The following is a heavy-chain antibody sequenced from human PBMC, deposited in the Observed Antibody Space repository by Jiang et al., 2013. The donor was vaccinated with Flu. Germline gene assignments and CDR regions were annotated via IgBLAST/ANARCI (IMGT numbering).Heavy chain of an antibody. J-gene: IGHJ6*02. V-gene: IGHV5-10-1*03. CDR2: IDTSDSYA. CDR1: GYRFSNHW. D-gene: IGHD3-9*01. CDR3: ARWEFDGSAGYYGMAV. Sequence: VQLVESGAEVKKPGESLRISCKGFGYRFSNHWISWVRQMPGKGLEWMGRIDTSDSYASYSPSFQGHVTISTDTSISTAYLQWSSLKASDTAIYYCARWEFDGSAGYYGMAVWGQGTTVTVSS.